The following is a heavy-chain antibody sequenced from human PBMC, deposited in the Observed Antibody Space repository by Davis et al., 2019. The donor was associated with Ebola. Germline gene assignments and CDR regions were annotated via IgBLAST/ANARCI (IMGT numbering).Heavy chain of an antibody. V-gene: IGHV4-39*07. CDR2: IYYSGIT. D-gene: IGHD1-26*01. J-gene: IGHJ6*04. CDR3: ARVSELYGMDV. Sequence: SETLSLTCTVSGGSIISSSSYWGWIRQPPRKGLEWIGSIYYSGITYCNPSLKSRVTISVDTSKNQFSLKLSSVTAADTAVYYCARVSELYGMDVWGKGTTVTVSS. CDR1: GGSIISSSSY.